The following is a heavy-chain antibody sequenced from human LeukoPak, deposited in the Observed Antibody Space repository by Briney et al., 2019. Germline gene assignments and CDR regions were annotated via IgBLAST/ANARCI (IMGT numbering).Heavy chain of an antibody. D-gene: IGHD3-10*01. CDR1: GGSIRSTSNY. Sequence: PSGTQSLTCTVSGGSIRSTSNYWAWIRQAPGRGPEWIGIINYTGSTYYNPSLGSRVTMSVDTSKSQFSLKLDSVAAADTAVYFCARDPIRGKDAFDIWGQGTQVTVSS. CDR3: ARDPIRGKDAFDI. CDR2: INYTGST. V-gene: IGHV4-39*07. J-gene: IGHJ3*02.